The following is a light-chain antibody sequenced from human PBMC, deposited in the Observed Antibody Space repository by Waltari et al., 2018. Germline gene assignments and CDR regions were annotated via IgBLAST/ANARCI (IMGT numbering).Light chain of an antibody. Sequence: AIQLTQSPSSLSASVGDRVTITCRASQVINSALAWYQQKPGKPPNPLICDASSLESGVPSRFSGSGSGTDFTLTISSLQPEDFATYSCQQGGSFPFTFGPGTKVNI. J-gene: IGKJ3*01. V-gene: IGKV1-13*02. CDR1: QVINSA. CDR3: QQGGSFPFT. CDR2: DAS.